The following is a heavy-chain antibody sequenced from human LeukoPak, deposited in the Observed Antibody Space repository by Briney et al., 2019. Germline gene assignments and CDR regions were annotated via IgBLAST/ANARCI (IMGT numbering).Heavy chain of an antibody. CDR3: KKVGWEGYSSSWYYYYYMDV. CDR1: GFTVSSNE. D-gene: IGHD5-18*01. CDR2: ISGGST. V-gene: IGHV3-38-3*01. J-gene: IGHJ6*03. Sequence: GGSLRLSCAASGFTVSSNEMSWVRQAPGKGLEWVSSISGGSTYYADSRKGRFTISRDNSKNTLHLQMNSLRAEDTAVYYCKKVGWEGYSSSWYYYYYMDVWGKGTTVTVSS.